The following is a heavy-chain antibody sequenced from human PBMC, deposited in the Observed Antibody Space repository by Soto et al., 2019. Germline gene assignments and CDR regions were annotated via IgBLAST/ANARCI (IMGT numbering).Heavy chain of an antibody. V-gene: IGHV4-34*01. CDR3: ARGTRITMVRGVIIKPAFDI. CDR2: INHSGST. J-gene: IGHJ3*02. CDR1: GGSFSGYY. Sequence: SETLSLTCAVYGGSFSGYYWSWIRQPPWKGLEWIGEINHSGSTNYNPSLKSRVTISVDTSKNQFSLKLSSVTAADTAVYYCARGTRITMVRGVIIKPAFDIWGQGTMVTVSS. D-gene: IGHD3-10*01.